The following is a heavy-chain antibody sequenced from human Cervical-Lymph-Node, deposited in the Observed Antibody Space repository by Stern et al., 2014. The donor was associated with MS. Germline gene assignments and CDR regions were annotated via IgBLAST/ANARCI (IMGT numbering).Heavy chain of an antibody. CDR3: ARDGVSPYYFDY. CDR2: IYTSGST. Sequence: QLQLQESGPGLVKPSQTLSLTCTVSGGSISSGSYYWSWIRQPAGKGLEWIGRIYTSGSTNYNPSLKSRVTISVDTSTNQFSLRLSSVTAADTAVYYCARDGVSPYYFDYWGQGTLVTVSS. J-gene: IGHJ4*02. CDR1: GGSISSGSYY. V-gene: IGHV4-61*02.